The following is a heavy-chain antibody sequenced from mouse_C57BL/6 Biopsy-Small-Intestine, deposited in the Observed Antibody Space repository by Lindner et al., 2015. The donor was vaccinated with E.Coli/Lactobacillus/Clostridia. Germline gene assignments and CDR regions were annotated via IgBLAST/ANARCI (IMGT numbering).Heavy chain of an antibody. CDR3: AYGSSWYFDV. CDR1: GYAFSSYW. Sequence: VQLQESGAELVKTGASVKISCKTSGYAFSSYWMNWVKQRPGMGLEWIGQIHPGDVDIDYNGKFKGKATLTADESSSTAHMELRSLTSEDSAVYYCAYGSSWYFDVWGTGTTVTVSS. V-gene: IGHV1-80*01. CDR2: IHPGDVDI. D-gene: IGHD1-1*01. J-gene: IGHJ1*03.